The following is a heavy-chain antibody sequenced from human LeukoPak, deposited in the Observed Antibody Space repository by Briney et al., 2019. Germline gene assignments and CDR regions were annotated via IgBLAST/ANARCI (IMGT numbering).Heavy chain of an antibody. J-gene: IGHJ6*02. CDR3: ARGRKYSYGTYYYGLDV. Sequence: PGGSLRLSCAASGFTFSTYAMHWVRQAPGKGLEWVAVILYDGNNKYYADSVKGRFTISRDNSKNTLYLQMNSLRAEDTAVYYCARGRKYSYGTYYYGLDVWGQGTTVTVCS. D-gene: IGHD5-18*01. V-gene: IGHV3-30-3*01. CDR2: ILYDGNNK. CDR1: GFTFSTYA.